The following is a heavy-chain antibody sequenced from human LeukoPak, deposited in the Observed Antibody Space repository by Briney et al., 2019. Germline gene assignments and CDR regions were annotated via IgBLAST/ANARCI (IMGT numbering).Heavy chain of an antibody. V-gene: IGHV4-38-2*02. J-gene: IGHJ4*02. CDR1: GYSISSGYS. CDR2: IYHSGSI. CDR3: ARAQGGTIFGVVRYYFDS. Sequence: SETLSLTCTVAGYSISSGYSWGWIRQPPGKGLEWIGSIYHSGSIYSNPSLRSRVTISLDTSKNQFSLKLSSMTAADTAVYYCARAQGGTIFGVVRYYFDSWGQGTLVTVSS. D-gene: IGHD3-3*01.